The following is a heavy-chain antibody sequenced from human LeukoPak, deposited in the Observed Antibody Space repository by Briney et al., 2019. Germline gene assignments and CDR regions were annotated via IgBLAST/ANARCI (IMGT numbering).Heavy chain of an antibody. J-gene: IGHJ6*02. Sequence: ASVKVSCKASGATFSSYTISWVRQAPGQGLEWMGRIILILGIANYAQKFQGRVTITADKSTSTAYMELSSLRSEDTAVYYCARAAAYCGGDCYSWSLNYYGMDVWGQGTMVTVSS. V-gene: IGHV1-69*02. CDR2: IILILGIA. CDR1: GATFSSYT. CDR3: ARAAAYCGGDCYSWSLNYYGMDV. D-gene: IGHD2-21*02.